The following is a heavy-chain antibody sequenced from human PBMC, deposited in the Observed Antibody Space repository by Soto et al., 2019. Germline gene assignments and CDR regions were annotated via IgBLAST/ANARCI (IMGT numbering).Heavy chain of an antibody. V-gene: IGHV3-30*03. CDR1: GFTFSSYG. CDR3: ASSGIATHPPFDY. CDR2: ISYDGSNK. J-gene: IGHJ4*02. D-gene: IGHD3-10*01. Sequence: PGGSLRLSCAASGFTFSSYGMHWVRQAPGKGLEWVAVISYDGSNKYYADSVKGRFTISRDNSKNTLYLQMNSLRAEDTAVYYCASSGIATHPPFDYWGQGSLVTVSS.